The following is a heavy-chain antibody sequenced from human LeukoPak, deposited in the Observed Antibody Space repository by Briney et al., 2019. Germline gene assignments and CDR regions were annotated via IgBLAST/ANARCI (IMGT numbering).Heavy chain of an antibody. CDR1: GFTFGTYW. CDR3: ARPPATTVVSPYFDY. Sequence: GGSLRLSCAASGFTFGTYWMSWVRQAPGKGPEWVANIKQDGSEKYYVDSVKGRFTISRDNAKNSLYLQMNSLRAEDTAVYYCARPPATTVVSPYFDYWGQGTLVTVSS. D-gene: IGHD4-23*01. CDR2: IKQDGSEK. J-gene: IGHJ4*02. V-gene: IGHV3-7*01.